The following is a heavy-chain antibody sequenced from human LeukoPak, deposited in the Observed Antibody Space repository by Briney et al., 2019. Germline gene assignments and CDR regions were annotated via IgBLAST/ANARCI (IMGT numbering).Heavy chain of an antibody. CDR2: INHSGST. CDR1: GGSFRGYY. CDR3: AMDNWFDP. V-gene: IGHV4-34*01. J-gene: IGHJ5*02. D-gene: IGHD2-2*03. Sequence: SETLSLICAVYGGSFRGYYWSWIRQPPGKGLEWIGEINHSGSTNYNPSLESRVTISVDTSKNQFSLKLSSVTAADTAVYYCAMDNWFDPWGQGTLVTVSS.